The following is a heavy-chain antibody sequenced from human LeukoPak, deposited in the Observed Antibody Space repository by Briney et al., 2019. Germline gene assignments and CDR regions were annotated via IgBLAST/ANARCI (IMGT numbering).Heavy chain of an antibody. D-gene: IGHD2-21*01. CDR3: AKDLISGYYYYSMAV. V-gene: IGHV3-9*01. CDR1: GCTFDDYA. J-gene: IGHJ6*03. CDR2: ISWNSGSI. Sequence: PGRSLRLSCAASGCTFDDYAMHWVRQAPGKGLEWVSGISWNSGSIGYADSGKGRFTISRDNAKNSLYLQRNSLRAEDTGLYYCAKDLISGYYYYSMAVWGKGTTVTVSS.